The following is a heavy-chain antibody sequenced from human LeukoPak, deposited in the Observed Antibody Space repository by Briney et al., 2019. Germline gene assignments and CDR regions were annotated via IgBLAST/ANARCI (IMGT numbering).Heavy chain of an antibody. V-gene: IGHV3-53*01. D-gene: IGHD1-26*01. CDR3: ARARGSFYLGAFDI. CDR2: IYSGGKT. CDR1: DFTVANNY. Sequence: GGSLRLSCAASDFTVANNYMSWVRQAPGKGLDWVSVIYSGGKTYYADSVRGLFTISRDTSRNTLYLQMNSLRAADTAVYYCARARGSFYLGAFDIWGQGTMVTVSS. J-gene: IGHJ3*02.